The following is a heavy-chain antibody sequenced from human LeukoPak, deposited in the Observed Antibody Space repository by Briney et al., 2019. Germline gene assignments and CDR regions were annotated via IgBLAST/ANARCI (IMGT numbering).Heavy chain of an antibody. V-gene: IGHV1-2*02. CDR2: INPNSGGT. J-gene: IGHJ3*02. CDR3: ARAPPPGIAVAGNLGAFDI. CDR1: GYTFTGYY. Sequence: APVKVSCKASGYTFTGYYMHWVRQAPGQGLEWMGWINPNSGGTNYAQKFQGRVTMTRDTSISTAYMELSRLRSDDTAVYYCARAPPPGIAVAGNLGAFDIWGQGTMVTVSS. D-gene: IGHD6-19*01.